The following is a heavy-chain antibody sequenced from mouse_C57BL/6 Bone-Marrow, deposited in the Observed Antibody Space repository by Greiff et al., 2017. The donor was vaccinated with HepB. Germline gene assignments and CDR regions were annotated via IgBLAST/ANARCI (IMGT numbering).Heavy chain of an antibody. V-gene: IGHV1-82*01. J-gene: IGHJ3*01. D-gene: IGHD2-3*01. CDR3: ARYGYYPAAWFAY. CDR1: GYAFSSSW. Sequence: QVQLQQSGPELVKPGASVKISCKASGYAFSSSWMNWVKQRPGKGLEWIGRIYPGDGDTNYNGKFKGKATLTADKSSSTAYMQLSSLTSEDSAVYFCARYGYYPAAWFAYWGQGTLVTVSA. CDR2: IYPGDGDT.